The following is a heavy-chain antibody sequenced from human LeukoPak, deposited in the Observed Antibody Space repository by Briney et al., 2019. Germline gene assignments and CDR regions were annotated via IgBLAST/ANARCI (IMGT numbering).Heavy chain of an antibody. CDR2: IIPILGIA. CDR1: GGTFSSYA. J-gene: IGHJ4*02. V-gene: IGHV1-69*04. Sequence: SVKVSCKASGGTFSSYAISWVRQAPGQGLEWMGRIIPILGIANYAQRFQGRVTITADKSTSTAYMELSSLRSEDTAVYYCAREGYSNTDYWGQGTLVTVSS. CDR3: AREGYSNTDY. D-gene: IGHD5-18*01.